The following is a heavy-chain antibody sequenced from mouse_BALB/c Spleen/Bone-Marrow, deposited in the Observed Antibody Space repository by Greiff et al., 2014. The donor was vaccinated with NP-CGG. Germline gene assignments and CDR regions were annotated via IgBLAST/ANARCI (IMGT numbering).Heavy chain of an antibody. J-gene: IGHJ4*01. CDR3: ARVYGSSYDPYYYAMDY. D-gene: IGHD1-1*01. V-gene: IGHV2-9*02. CDR2: IWAGGST. Sequence: QVQLQQSGPGLVAPSQSLSITCTVSGFSLTSYGVYWARQPPGKGLEWLGVIWAGGSTNYNSGLMSRLSISKDNSKSQVLLKMNSLRTDDTAMYYCARVYGSSYDPYYYAMDYWGQGTSVTVSS. CDR1: GFSLTSYG.